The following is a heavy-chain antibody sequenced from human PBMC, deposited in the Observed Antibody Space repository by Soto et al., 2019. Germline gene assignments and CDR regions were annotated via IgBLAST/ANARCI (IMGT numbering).Heavy chain of an antibody. CDR3: AKNLERELPRVIDF. D-gene: IGHD1-7*01. J-gene: IGHJ4*02. V-gene: IGHV3-23*01. CDR1: GLTFRNYA. Sequence: EVRLLESGGGLVQPGGSLRLSCATSGLTFRNYAMRWVRQAPGGGLEWVSSMSGSSSTTYYADAVRGRITIARDRAKNTLYLQMSSMRDEDTALYYCAKNLERELPRVIDFWGQLTLVIVSS. CDR2: MSGSSSTT.